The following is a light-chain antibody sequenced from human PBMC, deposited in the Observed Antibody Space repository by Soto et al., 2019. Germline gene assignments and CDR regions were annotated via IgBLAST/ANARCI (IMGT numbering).Light chain of an antibody. CDR3: RSYTSSSTRV. CDR2: DVS. CDR1: SSDVGGYNY. V-gene: IGLV2-14*01. J-gene: IGLJ2*01. Sequence: QSALTQPASVSGSPGQSITISCTGTSSDVGGYNYVSWYQQHPGKAPKLMIYDVSNRPSGVSNRFSGSKSGNTASLTISGLQAEDEADYYCRSYTSSSTRVFGGGPNLSVL.